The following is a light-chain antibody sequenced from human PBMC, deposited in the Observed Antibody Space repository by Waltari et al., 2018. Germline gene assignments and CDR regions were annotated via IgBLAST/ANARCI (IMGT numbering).Light chain of an antibody. CDR3: QQYYTTPPT. J-gene: IGKJ4*01. CDR2: WTS. V-gene: IGKV4-1*01. CDR1: QSVLYRSNNKNC. Sequence: DIVMTQSPDSLAVSLGERDTINGKSSQSVLYRSNNKNCLAWYQQKPGQSPKLLIYWTSTRESGVPDRFSGGGSGTDFTLTISSLQAEDVAVYYCQQYYTTPPTFGGGTKVEIK.